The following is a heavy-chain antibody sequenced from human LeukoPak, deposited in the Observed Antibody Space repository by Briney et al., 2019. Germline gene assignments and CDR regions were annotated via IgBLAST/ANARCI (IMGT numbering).Heavy chain of an antibody. V-gene: IGHV4-59*01. Sequence: SETLSLTCTVSGGSISSYYWSWIRQPPGKGLEWIGYIYHSGSTNYNPSLKSRVTISVDTSKNQFSLKLSSVPAADTAVYYCARGGARYYDILTGYYTEPFDYWGQGTLVTVSS. J-gene: IGHJ4*02. CDR3: ARGGARYYDILTGYYTEPFDY. CDR2: IYHSGST. D-gene: IGHD3-9*01. CDR1: GGSISSYY.